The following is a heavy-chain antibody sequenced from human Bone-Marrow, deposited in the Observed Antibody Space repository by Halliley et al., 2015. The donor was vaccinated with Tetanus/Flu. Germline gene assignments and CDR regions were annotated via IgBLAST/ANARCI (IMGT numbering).Heavy chain of an antibody. J-gene: IGHJ6*02. CDR3: ASLYYDYVWGSYRYRVGLDV. Sequence: CSGSPSYNPPPKSRVTISLDTSKNQFSLKRGSVTAADTAVYYCASLYYDYVWGSYRYRVGLDVWGQGTTVTVSS. V-gene: IGHV4-59*01. CDR2: CSGSP. D-gene: IGHD3-16*02.